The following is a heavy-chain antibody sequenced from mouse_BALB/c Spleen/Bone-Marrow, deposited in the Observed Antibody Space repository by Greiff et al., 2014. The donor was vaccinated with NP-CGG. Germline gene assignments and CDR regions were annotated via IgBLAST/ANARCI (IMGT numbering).Heavy chain of an antibody. Sequence: EVQLVESGGGLVQPGGSLKLSCATSGFTFSDYYMYWVRQTPEKRLEWVAYISNGGGSTYYPGTVKGRFTISRDNAKNTLYLQMSRLKSEDTAMYYCARHNYDETWFAYWGQGTLVTVSA. CDR1: GFTFSDYY. V-gene: IGHV5-12*02. CDR3: ARHNYDETWFAY. CDR2: ISNGGGST. D-gene: IGHD2-4*01. J-gene: IGHJ3*01.